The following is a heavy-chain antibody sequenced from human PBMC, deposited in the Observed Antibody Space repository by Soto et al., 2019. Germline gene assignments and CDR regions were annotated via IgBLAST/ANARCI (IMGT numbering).Heavy chain of an antibody. V-gene: IGHV4-59*12. CDR2: VYHSGDT. D-gene: IGHD5-18*01. CDR1: GGSISSYY. J-gene: IGHJ4*02. Sequence: SETLSLTCTVSGGSISSYYWSWIRQPPGKGLEWIGEVYHSGDTKYNPSLKSRVTISVDKSKNQFSLKLSSVTAADTALYYCARDHGGYSFAGDYWGQGIMVTVSS. CDR3: ARDHGGYSFAGDY.